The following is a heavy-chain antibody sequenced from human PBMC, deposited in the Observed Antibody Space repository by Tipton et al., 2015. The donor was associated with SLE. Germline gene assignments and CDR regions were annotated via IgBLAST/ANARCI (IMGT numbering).Heavy chain of an antibody. CDR1: GYTFTDYY. V-gene: IGHV1-2*02. J-gene: IGHJ1*01. CDR3: VSPGASTWSGSEYIQH. CDR2: INPNTGGL. D-gene: IGHD2-15*01. Sequence: QVQLVQSGAEVKKPGASVKVSCKASGYTFTDYYIHWVRQAPGQGLEWMGWINPNTGGLNYAQSLQGRVTMTRDTSINTAYMELSRLTSDDTAVYFCVSPGASTWSGSEYIQHWGHGTLVTVSS.